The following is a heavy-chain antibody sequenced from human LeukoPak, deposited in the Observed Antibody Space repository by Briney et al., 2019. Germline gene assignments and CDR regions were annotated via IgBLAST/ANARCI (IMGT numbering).Heavy chain of an antibody. D-gene: IGHD3-3*01. V-gene: IGHV3-7*01. Sequence: GGSLRLSCAASGFTFSTYWMSWVRQAPGKGPEWVANIKQDGGEKYYVDSVKGRFTISRDNAKDSLYLQMNSLRAEDTAVYYCARGAFSRTSIFGVVSDAFDIWGQGTMVTVSS. CDR2: IKQDGGEK. J-gene: IGHJ3*02. CDR3: ARGAFSRTSIFGVVSDAFDI. CDR1: GFTFSTYW.